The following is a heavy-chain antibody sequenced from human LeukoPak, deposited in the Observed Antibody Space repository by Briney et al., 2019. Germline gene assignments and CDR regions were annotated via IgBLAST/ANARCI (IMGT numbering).Heavy chain of an antibody. J-gene: IGHJ4*02. V-gene: IGHV3-30*18. CDR2: ISYDGSNK. D-gene: IGHD1-26*01. CDR1: GFTFSSYG. CDR3: TKDRSGSRYYFDY. Sequence: GGSLRLSCAASGFTFSSYGMHWVRQAPGKGLEWVAVISYDGSNKYYADSVKGRFTISRDNSKNTLYLQMNSLRAEDTAVYYCTKDRSGSRYYFDYWGQGTLVTVSS.